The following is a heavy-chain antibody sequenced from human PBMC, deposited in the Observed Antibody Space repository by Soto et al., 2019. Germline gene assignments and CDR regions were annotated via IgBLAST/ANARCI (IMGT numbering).Heavy chain of an antibody. V-gene: IGHV3-30*18. CDR2: ISYDGSNK. D-gene: IGHD6-13*01. J-gene: IGHJ4*02. Sequence: VQLVESGGGVVQPGRSLRLSCAASGFTFSSYGMHWVRQAPGKGLEWVAVISYDGSNKYYADSVKGRFTISRDNSKNTLYLQMNSLRAEDTAVYYCAKAGRIAAAGTLDYWVQGPLVTVSS. CDR1: GFTFSSYG. CDR3: AKAGRIAAAGTLDY.